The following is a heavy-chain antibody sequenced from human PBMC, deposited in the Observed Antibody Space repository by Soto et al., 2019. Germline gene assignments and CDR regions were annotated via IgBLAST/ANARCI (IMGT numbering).Heavy chain of an antibody. D-gene: IGHD6-13*01. CDR2: IYHSGCT. V-gene: IGHV4-30-2*01. CDR1: GGSISSGGYS. J-gene: IGHJ4*02. Sequence: QLQLQESGSGLVKPSQTLSLTCAVSGGSISSGGYSGSWIRQPPGKGLEWIGYIYHSGCTYYNPSLKSRVTISVDRSKNQFSLKLSSVTAADTAVYYCARELIAAAGAFDYWGQGTLVTVSS. CDR3: ARELIAAAGAFDY.